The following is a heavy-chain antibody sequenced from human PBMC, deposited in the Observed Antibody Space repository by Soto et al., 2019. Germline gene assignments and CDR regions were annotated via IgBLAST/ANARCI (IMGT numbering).Heavy chain of an antibody. CDR1: GLTVSNNC. V-gene: IGHV3-53*01. Sequence: EVQLVESGGGLIQPGGSLRVSCAASGLTVSNNCMSWVRQAPGKGLEWVSFICSGGNTFYADSVKGRFTISRDSSKNTLYLLMNSLRAEDTAIYYCASVDSAMGGFDYWGQGTLVTVSS. J-gene: IGHJ4*02. CDR3: ASVDSAMGGFDY. CDR2: ICSGGNT. D-gene: IGHD5-18*01.